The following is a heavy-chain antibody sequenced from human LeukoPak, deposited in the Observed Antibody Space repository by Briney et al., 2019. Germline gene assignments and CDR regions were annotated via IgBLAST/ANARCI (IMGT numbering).Heavy chain of an antibody. CDR2: LFYGGGT. CDR1: GGSISSHY. Sequence: KASETLSLTCTVSGGSISSHYWSWIRQAPGKGLEWIGYLFYGGGTTYNSCLKSRVTISVDSSKNQFSLKVRSVTAADTAVYYCARVTTTAAFSWFDPWGQGTLVTVSS. D-gene: IGHD4-11*01. V-gene: IGHV4-59*11. J-gene: IGHJ5*02. CDR3: ARVTTTAAFSWFDP.